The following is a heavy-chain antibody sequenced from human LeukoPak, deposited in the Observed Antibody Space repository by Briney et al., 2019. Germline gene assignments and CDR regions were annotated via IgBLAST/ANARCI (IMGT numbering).Heavy chain of an antibody. D-gene: IGHD2-21*02. CDR1: GYTFTSYG. V-gene: IGHV1-18*01. Sequence: ASVKVSCKASGYTFTSYGISWVRQAPGQGREWMGWISAYNGNTNYAQKLQGRVTMTTDTSTSTAYMELRSLRSDDTAVYYCATELADCGGDCYFGYWGQGTLVTVSS. CDR3: ATELADCGGDCYFGY. J-gene: IGHJ4*02. CDR2: ISAYNGNT.